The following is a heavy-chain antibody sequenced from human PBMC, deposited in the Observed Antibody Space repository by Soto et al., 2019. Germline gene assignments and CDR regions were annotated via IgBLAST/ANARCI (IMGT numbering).Heavy chain of an antibody. CDR1: GGSISSSSYY. J-gene: IGHJ4*02. D-gene: IGHD5-12*01. Sequence: SETLSLTCTVSGGSISSSSYYWGWIRQPPGKGLEWIGSIYYSGSTYYNPSLKSRVTISVDTSKNQFSLKLSSVTAADTAVYYCARHELDRSGYDRHWGQGTLVTVSS. V-gene: IGHV4-39*01. CDR2: IYYSGST. CDR3: ARHELDRSGYDRH.